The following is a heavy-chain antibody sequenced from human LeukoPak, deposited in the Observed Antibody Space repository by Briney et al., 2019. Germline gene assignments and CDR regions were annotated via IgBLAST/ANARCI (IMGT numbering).Heavy chain of an antibody. Sequence: GGSLKLSCAASGFTFSRHWMTWVRQAPGKGPEWVANIKEDGIKKNYVDSVKGRFTISRDYAKNSLYLQMNSLRAEDTAVYFCATPLDYYDSSGYHQGGDWGQGTLVTVSS. J-gene: IGHJ4*02. V-gene: IGHV3-7*03. CDR1: GFTFSRHW. CDR3: ATPLDYYDSSGYHQGGD. D-gene: IGHD3-22*01. CDR2: IKEDGIKK.